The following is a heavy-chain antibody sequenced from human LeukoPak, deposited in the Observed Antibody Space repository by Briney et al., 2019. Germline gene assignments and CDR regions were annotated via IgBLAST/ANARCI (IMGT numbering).Heavy chain of an antibody. D-gene: IGHD3-22*01. J-gene: IGHJ4*02. Sequence: GGSLRLSCAASGFTFSDYYMSWIRQAPGKGLEWVSYISSSGSTIYYADSVKGRFTISRDNAKNSLYLQMNSLRAEDTAVYYCARDYYDSSGFYYFDYWGQGTLVTVSS. CDR2: ISSSGSTI. CDR3: ARDYYDSSGFYYFDY. CDR1: GFTFSDYY. V-gene: IGHV3-11*04.